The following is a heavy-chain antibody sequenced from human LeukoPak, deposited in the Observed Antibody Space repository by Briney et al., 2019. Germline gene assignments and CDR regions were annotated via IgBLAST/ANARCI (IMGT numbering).Heavy chain of an antibody. CDR1: GFRFSSYS. V-gene: IGHV3-21*01. J-gene: IGHJ4*02. CDR2: ISSSSSSI. CDR3: ARGEYSTTY. Sequence: GGSLRLSCAASGFRFSSYSMNWVRQAPGKGLEWVSSISSSSSSIYYADSVKGRLTISRDNAKNSLYLQMNSLTAEDTAVYYCARGEYSTTYLGQGTLVTVSS. D-gene: IGHD5-12*01.